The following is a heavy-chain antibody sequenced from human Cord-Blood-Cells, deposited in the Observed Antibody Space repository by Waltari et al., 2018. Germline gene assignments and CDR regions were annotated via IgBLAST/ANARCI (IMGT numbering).Heavy chain of an antibody. CDR1: GGSFSCFY. V-gene: IGHV4-34*01. D-gene: IGHD5-18*01. Sequence: QVQLQQWGAGLLEPSETLSLTCADYGGSFSCFYWRWIRQPPGKGLEWIGEIHHSGSTNYNPSLKSRVTISVDTSKNQFSLKLSSVTAADTAVYYCARGALDTAMVKDFDYWGQGTLVTVSS. CDR2: IHHSGST. J-gene: IGHJ4*02. CDR3: ARGALDTAMVKDFDY.